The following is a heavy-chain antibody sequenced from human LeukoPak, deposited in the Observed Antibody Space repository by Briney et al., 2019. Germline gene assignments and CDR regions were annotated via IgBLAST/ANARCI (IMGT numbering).Heavy chain of an antibody. J-gene: IGHJ3*02. CDR2: IHHSGST. CDR3: ARPMVDWELLGRAFDI. V-gene: IGHV4-34*01. Sequence: SETLSLTCAVYGGPFSGFYWSWIRQPPGEGLEWIAEIHHSGSTNYNPSLKSRVTISVDTSKNQFSLKLSSVTAADTAVYYCARPMVDWELLGRAFDIWGHGTMVTVSS. D-gene: IGHD1-26*01. CDR1: GGPFSGFY.